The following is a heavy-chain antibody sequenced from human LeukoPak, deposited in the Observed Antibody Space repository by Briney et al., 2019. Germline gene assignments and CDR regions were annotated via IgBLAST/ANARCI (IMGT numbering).Heavy chain of an antibody. Sequence: GRTLSLPRAASGHLFSNCAMRWAPHRPGKGREWVLAISGRGGNRYYADSAEGRFTITRDKSKNTLYLQMDSLRAEDTAVYYCAKAGRYYDILTGYYFDYWGQGTLVTVSS. CDR3: AKAGRYYDILTGYYFDY. J-gene: IGHJ4*02. D-gene: IGHD3-9*01. CDR1: GHLFSNCA. CDR2: ISGRGGNR. V-gene: IGHV3-23*01.